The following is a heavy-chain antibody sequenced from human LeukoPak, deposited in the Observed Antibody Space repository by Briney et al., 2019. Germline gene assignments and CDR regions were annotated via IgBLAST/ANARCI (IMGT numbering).Heavy chain of an antibody. Sequence: GGSLRLSCAASGFTFSSYAMRWVRQAPGKGLEWVSGIRGSDYTTYYADSVKGRFTVSRDNSKNTLYLQLNSLRAEDTAVYFCAKDRVPLYGDLINWFDPWGQGTLVTVSS. CDR3: AKDRVPLYGDLINWFDP. CDR1: GFTFSSYA. D-gene: IGHD4-17*01. CDR2: IRGSDYTT. J-gene: IGHJ5*02. V-gene: IGHV3-23*01.